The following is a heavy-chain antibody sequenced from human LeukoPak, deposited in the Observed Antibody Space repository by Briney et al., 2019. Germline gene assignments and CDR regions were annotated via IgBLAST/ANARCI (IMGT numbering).Heavy chain of an antibody. Sequence: GGSLRLSCAASGFTFSSYEMSWVRQAPGKGLEWVSYISSSGSTIYYADSVKGRFTISRDNAKNSLYLQMNSLRAEDAAVYYCAELGITMIGGVWGKGTTVTISS. V-gene: IGHV3-48*03. CDR3: AELGITMIGGV. CDR2: ISSSGSTI. CDR1: GFTFSSYE. J-gene: IGHJ6*04. D-gene: IGHD3-10*02.